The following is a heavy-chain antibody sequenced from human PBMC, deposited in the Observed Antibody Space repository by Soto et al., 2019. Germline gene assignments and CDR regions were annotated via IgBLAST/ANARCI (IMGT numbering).Heavy chain of an antibody. V-gene: IGHV1-2*04. J-gene: IGHJ4*02. CDR1: GYTFTGYY. Sequence: QVQLVQSGAEVKKPGASVKVSCKASGYTFTGYYMHWVRQAPGQGLEWMGWINPNSGGTNYAQKFQGWVTMTRDTSISTAYMELSRLRSDDTAVYYCARGAVPMVYDGGRCDYWGQGTLGTVSS. D-gene: IGHD2-8*01. CDR2: INPNSGGT. CDR3: ARGAVPMVYDGGRCDY.